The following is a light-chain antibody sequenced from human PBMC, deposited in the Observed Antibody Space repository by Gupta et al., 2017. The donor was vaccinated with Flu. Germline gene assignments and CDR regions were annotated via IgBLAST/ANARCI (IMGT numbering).Light chain of an antibody. CDR2: AAS. Sequence: DIQXTQSPPXLSAXVGDRVTITCRASQTITSYLNWYQQKPGKAPKLLIYAASSLQSGVPSRFGGSGSGTDFTLTISSQQPEDFASYYCQQSYSTPWTFGQGTKVEIK. V-gene: IGKV1-39*01. CDR3: QQSYSTPWT. CDR1: QTITSY. J-gene: IGKJ1*01.